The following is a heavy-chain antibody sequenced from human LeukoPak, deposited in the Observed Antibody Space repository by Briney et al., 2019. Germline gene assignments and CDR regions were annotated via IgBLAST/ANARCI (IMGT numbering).Heavy chain of an antibody. V-gene: IGHV3-23*01. D-gene: IGHD2-2*02. Sequence: GGSLRLSCTGSGFTFSSYAMNWVRQAPGKGLEWVSFISGSAGSTYYADSVKGRFTTSRDNSKNTLYLQMNSLRAEDTAVYYCAKAPIQYYFDYWGQGTLVTVSS. J-gene: IGHJ4*02. CDR2: ISGSAGST. CDR1: GFTFSSYA. CDR3: AKAPIQYYFDY.